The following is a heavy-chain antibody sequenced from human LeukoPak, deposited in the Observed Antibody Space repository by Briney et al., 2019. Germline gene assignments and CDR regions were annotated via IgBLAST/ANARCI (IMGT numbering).Heavy chain of an antibody. V-gene: IGHV3-23*01. D-gene: IGHD3-22*01. CDR2: ISGADGDNI. CDR1: GLTFRNFA. Sequence: GGSLRLSCAASGLTFRNFAMSWDRQAPGKGLEWVSSISGADGDNIYYADSVKGRFTISRDNSKNTLYLQMNSLSAEDTAVYFCAKMKGLYYYDSAGYSDNWGQGTLVTVSS. J-gene: IGHJ4*02. CDR3: AKMKGLYYYDSAGYSDN.